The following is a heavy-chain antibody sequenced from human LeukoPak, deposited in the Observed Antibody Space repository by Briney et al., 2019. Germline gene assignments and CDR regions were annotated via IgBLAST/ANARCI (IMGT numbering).Heavy chain of an antibody. D-gene: IGHD2-15*01. V-gene: IGHV3-43*01. CDR1: GFTFDDYT. CDR2: ISWDGGST. CDR3: AKDNGLLGYCSGGSCYLDY. Sequence: PGGSLRLSCAASGFTFDDYTMHWVRQAPGKGLEWVSLISWDGGSTYYADSVKGRFTISRDNSKNSLYLQMNSLRTEDTALYYCAKDNGLLGYCSGGSCYLDYWGQGTLVTVSS. J-gene: IGHJ4*02.